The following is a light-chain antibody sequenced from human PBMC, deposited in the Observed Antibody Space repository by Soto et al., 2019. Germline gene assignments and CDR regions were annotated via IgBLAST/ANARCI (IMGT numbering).Light chain of an antibody. V-gene: IGKV3-11*01. CDR1: QSVTTY. CDR3: HQRSSRPT. Sequence: EIVLTQSPATLSLSPGERATLSCRASQSVTTYLAWYQQKSGQAPRLLIYGTSNRATGIPARFSGSGSGTAFTLTIRSLEPEAFAVYYCHQRSSRPTFGQGTRLEIK. CDR2: GTS. J-gene: IGKJ2*01.